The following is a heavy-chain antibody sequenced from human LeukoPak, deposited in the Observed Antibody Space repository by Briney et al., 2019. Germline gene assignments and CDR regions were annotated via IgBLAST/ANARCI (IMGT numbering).Heavy chain of an antibody. CDR2: MNPSTGNT. CDR1: GYTFTTYN. CDR3: ARGPALVRGVITASGGDY. J-gene: IGHJ4*02. Sequence: ASVKVSCKASGYTFTTYNINWVRQATGQALEWMGWMNPSTGNTGYAQRFQGRVTMTRNTSIGTAYMELSSLTSDDTAVYYCARGPALVRGVITASGGDYWGQGVLVTVSS. D-gene: IGHD3-10*01. V-gene: IGHV1-8*01.